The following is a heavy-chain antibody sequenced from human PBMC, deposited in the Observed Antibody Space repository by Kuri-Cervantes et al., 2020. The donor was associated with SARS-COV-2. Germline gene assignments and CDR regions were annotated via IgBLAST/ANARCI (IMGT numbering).Heavy chain of an antibody. CDR1: GFTFSNAW. CDR2: IKSKTDGGTT. CDR3: TTDSYYYDSSGHYSKLYDFDY. V-gene: IGHV3-15*01. D-gene: IGHD3-22*01. Sequence: GESLKISCAASGFTFSNAWMSWVRQAPGKGLEWVGRIKSKTDGGTTDYAAPVKGRFTISRDDSKNTLYLQMNSLKTEDTAVYYCTTDSYYYDSSGHYSKLYDFDYWGQGTLVTVSS. J-gene: IGHJ4*02.